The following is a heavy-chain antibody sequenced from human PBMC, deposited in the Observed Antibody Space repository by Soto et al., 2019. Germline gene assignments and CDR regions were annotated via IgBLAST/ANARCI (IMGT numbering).Heavy chain of an antibody. D-gene: IGHD3-22*01. CDR3: VRATYFSDSSGYTRCLDD. J-gene: IGHJ4*02. CDR2: SRDKPQGYST. V-gene: IGHV3-72*01. CDR1: GFTLSDHY. Sequence: HPXGSLRVSVAGSGFTLSDHYIDWVRQAPGKGLGWVGLSRDKPQGYSTAYAASVKGRFTTSRDESKNSAYPQMNSLKNEDTAVYYCVRATYFSDSSGYTRCLDDWGQGTLVTVSS.